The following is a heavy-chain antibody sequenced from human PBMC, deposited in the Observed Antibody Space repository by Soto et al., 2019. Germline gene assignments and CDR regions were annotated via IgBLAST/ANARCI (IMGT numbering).Heavy chain of an antibody. J-gene: IGHJ4*02. V-gene: IGHV4-39*01. CDR3: ARLGSSGWYQGSYFDY. D-gene: IGHD6-19*01. Sequence: QLQLQESGPGLVRPSETLSLICTVSGGSITRNDHYWGWIRQSPGKGLEWIGDIKSSGSTNYNLCLKRRVSMSVETSKKQFSLQMNSVTAADTAVYYCARLGSSGWYQGSYFDYWGQGTLVTVSS. CDR1: GGSITRNDHY. CDR2: IKSSGST.